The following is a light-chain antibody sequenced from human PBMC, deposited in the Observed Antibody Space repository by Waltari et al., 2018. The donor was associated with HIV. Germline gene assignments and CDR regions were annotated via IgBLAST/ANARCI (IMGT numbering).Light chain of an antibody. V-gene: IGLV1-47*01. CDR2: RNN. Sequence: QSVSIQPPSASGTPGQSVTLSCSGSSANIGSNYVYWYQQLPGPAPKLLIYRNNQRPSGVPDRFSGSKSGTSASLAISGFRSEDEADYYCAAWDDSLSGWVFGGGTKLTVL. J-gene: IGLJ3*02. CDR3: AAWDDSLSGWV. CDR1: SANIGSNY.